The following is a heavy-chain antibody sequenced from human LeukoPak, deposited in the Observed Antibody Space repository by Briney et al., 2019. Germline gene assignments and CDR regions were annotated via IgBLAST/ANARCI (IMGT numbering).Heavy chain of an antibody. CDR1: GFTFSSYG. CDR2: ISYDGSNK. D-gene: IGHD5-12*01. J-gene: IGHJ4*02. CDR3: ASGMASGYDLYY. V-gene: IGHV3-30*03. Sequence: GRSLRLSCAASGFTFSSYGMHWVRQAPGKGLEWVAVISYDGSNKYYADSVKGRFTISRDNSKNTLYLQMNSLRAEDTAVYYCASGMASGYDLYYWGQGTLVTVSS.